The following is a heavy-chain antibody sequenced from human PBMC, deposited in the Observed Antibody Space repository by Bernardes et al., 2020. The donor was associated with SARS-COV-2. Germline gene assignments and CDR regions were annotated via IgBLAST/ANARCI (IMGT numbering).Heavy chain of an antibody. D-gene: IGHD3-3*01. CDR3: ARDSDVLRFLGSGY. CDR1: GYTFTSYG. V-gene: IGHV1-18*01. J-gene: IGHJ4*02. CDR2: ISAYNGNT. Sequence: ASVKVSCKASGYTFTSYGISWVRQAPGQGLEWMGWISAYNGNTNYAQKLQGRVTMTTDTSTSTAYMELRSLRSDDTAVYYCARDSDVLRFLGSGYWGQGTLVTVSS.